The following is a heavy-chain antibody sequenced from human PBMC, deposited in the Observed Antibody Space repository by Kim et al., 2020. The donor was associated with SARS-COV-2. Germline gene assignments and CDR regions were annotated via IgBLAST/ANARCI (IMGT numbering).Heavy chain of an antibody. Sequence: VQGRLTISRDNSKNPLYLQMNSLGAEDTALFYCAKALLRGVNYYYYGMDVWGQGTTVTVSS. V-gene: IGHV3-30*02. CDR3: AKALLRGVNYYYYGMDV. J-gene: IGHJ6*02. D-gene: IGHD3-10*01.